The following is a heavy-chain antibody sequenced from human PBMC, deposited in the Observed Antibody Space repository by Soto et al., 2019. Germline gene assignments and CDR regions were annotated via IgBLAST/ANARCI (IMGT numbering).Heavy chain of an antibody. V-gene: IGHV1-46*01. CDR1: GYTFTTYY. CDR3: ARAGYCSGGTCFHGNCDY. D-gene: IGHD2-15*01. Sequence: QVQLVQSGAEVKRPGASVKVSCKASGYTFTTYYMHWVRQAPGQGLEWLGIINPDGGSTTYAQKVEGRVTMTRDTSTSTVYLELSSLRAEDTAVYYFARAGYCSGGTCFHGNCDYWGQGTLVTVSA. CDR2: INPDGGST. J-gene: IGHJ4*02.